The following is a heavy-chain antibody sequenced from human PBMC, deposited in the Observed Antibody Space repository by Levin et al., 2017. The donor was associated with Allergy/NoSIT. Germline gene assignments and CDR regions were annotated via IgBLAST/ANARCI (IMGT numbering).Heavy chain of an antibody. CDR3: AKDHFTDTVTTGWAFDI. CDR1: GFTFSSYA. Sequence: GESLKISCAASGFTFSSYAMSWVRQAPGKGLEWVSAISGSGGSTYYADSVKGRFTISRDNSKNTLYLQMNSLRAEDTAVYYCAKDHFTDTVTTGWAFDIWGQGTMVTVSS. D-gene: IGHD4-17*01. V-gene: IGHV3-23*01. J-gene: IGHJ3*02. CDR2: ISGSGGST.